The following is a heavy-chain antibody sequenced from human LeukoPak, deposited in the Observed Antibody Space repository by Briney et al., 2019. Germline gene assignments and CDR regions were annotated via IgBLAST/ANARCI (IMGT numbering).Heavy chain of an antibody. Sequence: PGGSLRLSCAASGFTFSSYGMHWVRQAPGKGLEWVAFIRYDGSNKYYADSVKGRFTISRDNSKNSLYLQMNSLRAEDTAVYYCAARGYDILTGYYNPDYWGQGTLVTVSS. J-gene: IGHJ4*02. V-gene: IGHV3-30*02. D-gene: IGHD3-9*01. CDR3: AARGYDILTGYYNPDY. CDR2: IRYDGSNK. CDR1: GFTFSSYG.